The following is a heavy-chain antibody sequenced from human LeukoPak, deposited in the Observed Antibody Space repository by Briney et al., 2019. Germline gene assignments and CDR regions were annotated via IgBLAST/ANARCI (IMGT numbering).Heavy chain of an antibody. D-gene: IGHD1-26*01. CDR2: INPNNGGT. J-gene: IGHJ4*02. CDR3: AGESGSYHGNDY. V-gene: IGHV1-2*06. CDR1: GYTFTGYY. Sequence: GASVKVSCKASGYTFTGYYMHWVRQAPGQGLEWMGRINPNNGGTSCAQKFQGRVTMTGDTSISTAYMELSSLRSDDTAVYYCAGESGSYHGNDYWGQGTLVTVSS.